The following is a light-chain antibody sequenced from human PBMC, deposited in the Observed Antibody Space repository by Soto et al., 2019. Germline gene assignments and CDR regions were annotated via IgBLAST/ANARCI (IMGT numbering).Light chain of an antibody. CDR2: GAS. V-gene: IGKV3-20*01. Sequence: EIVLMQSPGTLPLSPGERATLSCRASHSVDTYLVWYQQKPGQAPRLLIYGASTRATGIPDRFSGSGSGTDFTLTISRLEPEDFAVYYCQQYGSSPQTFGQGTKVEIK. CDR1: HSVDTY. CDR3: QQYGSSPQT. J-gene: IGKJ1*01.